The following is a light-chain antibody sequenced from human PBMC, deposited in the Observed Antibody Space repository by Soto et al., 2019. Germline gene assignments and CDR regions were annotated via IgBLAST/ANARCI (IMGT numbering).Light chain of an antibody. CDR2: GAS. J-gene: IGKJ5*01. CDR3: QRYNASPNT. CDR1: QSVSSN. Sequence: EIVMTQSPATLSVSPGDRATLSCRAGQSVSSNLAWYQQKPGQAPRLLIYGASTRATGIPARFSGSGSGTEFTLTISSLQSDDFEFYYCQRYNASPNTFGQGTQLDIK. V-gene: IGKV3-15*01.